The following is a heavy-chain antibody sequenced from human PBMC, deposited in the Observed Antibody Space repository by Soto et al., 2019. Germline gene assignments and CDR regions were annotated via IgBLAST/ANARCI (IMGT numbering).Heavy chain of an antibody. J-gene: IGHJ6*02. D-gene: IGHD6-19*01. CDR3: TTIQQWLVPYYYYYGMDV. Sequence: GGSLRLSCAASGFTFSNAWMNWVRQAPGKGLEWVGRIKSKTDGGTTDYAAPVKGRFTISRDDSKNTLYLQMNSLKTEDTAVYYCTTIQQWLVPYYYYYGMDVWGQGTTVTVSS. CDR1: GFTFSNAW. CDR2: IKSKTDGGTT. V-gene: IGHV3-15*07.